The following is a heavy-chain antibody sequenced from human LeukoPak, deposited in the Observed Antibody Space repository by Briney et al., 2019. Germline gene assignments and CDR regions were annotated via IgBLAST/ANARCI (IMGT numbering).Heavy chain of an antibody. V-gene: IGHV3-64*01. CDR1: GFTFSSYA. Sequence: GGSLRLSCAASGFTFSSYAMHWVRQAPGKGLEYVSAISSNGGSTYYANSVKGRFTISRDNSKNTLYLQMGSLRAEDMAVYYCARVTRSKAQGAFDIWGQGTMVTVSS. CDR3: ARVTRSKAQGAFDI. CDR2: ISSNGGST. D-gene: IGHD4-11*01. J-gene: IGHJ3*02.